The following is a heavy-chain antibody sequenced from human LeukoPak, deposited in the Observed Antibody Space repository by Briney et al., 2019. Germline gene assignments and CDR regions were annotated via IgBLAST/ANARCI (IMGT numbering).Heavy chain of an antibody. V-gene: IGHV3-33*01. J-gene: IGHJ4*02. CDR1: GFTFTRHG. CDR3: ARDVTSHYFDY. Sequence: GGSLRLSCSASGFTFTRHGMHWVRQAPGKGLEWVAVIWYDGSDKYYTDSVKGRFTISRDNSRNTLYLQMNSLRVEDTAIYYCARDVTSHYFDYCGQGALVTISS. D-gene: IGHD1-14*01. CDR2: IWYDGSDK.